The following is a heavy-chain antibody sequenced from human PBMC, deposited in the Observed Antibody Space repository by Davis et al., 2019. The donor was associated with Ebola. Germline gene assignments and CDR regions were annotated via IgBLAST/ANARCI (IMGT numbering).Heavy chain of an antibody. CDR2: ISYDGSNK. V-gene: IGHV3-30*03. J-gene: IGHJ6*02. Sequence: GESLKISCAASGFTFSRYGMHWVRQAPGKGLEWVAVISYDGSNKYYADSVKGRFTISRDNSKNTLYLQMNSLRAEDTAVYYCARFRILGSSSSYYGMDVWGQGTTVTVSS. D-gene: IGHD6-6*01. CDR1: GFTFSRYG. CDR3: ARFRILGSSSSYYGMDV.